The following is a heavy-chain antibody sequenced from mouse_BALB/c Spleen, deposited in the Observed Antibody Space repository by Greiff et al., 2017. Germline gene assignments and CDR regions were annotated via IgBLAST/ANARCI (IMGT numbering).Heavy chain of an antibody. CDR2: IYPGNSDT. D-gene: IGHD1-1*01. J-gene: IGHJ4*01. CDR3: TRSYGTTKDYYAMDY. CDR1: GYTFTSYW. Sequence: EVKLQESGTVLARPGASVKMSCKASGYTFTSYWMHWVKQRPGQGLEWIGAIYPGNSDTSYNQKFKGKAKLTAVTSTSTAYMELSSLTNEDSAVYYCTRSYGTTKDYYAMDYWGQGTSVTVSS. V-gene: IGHV1-5*01.